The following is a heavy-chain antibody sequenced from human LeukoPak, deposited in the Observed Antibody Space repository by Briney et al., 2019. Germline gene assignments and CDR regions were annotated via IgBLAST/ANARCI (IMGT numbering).Heavy chain of an antibody. J-gene: IGHJ5*02. Sequence: VESLKISCKGSGYSFTSYWIGWVRQMPGKGLEWMGIIYPGDSNTRYSPSFQGQVTISADKSISTAYLQWSSLKASDTAMYYCARVLRYCSSTSCYTGDPGWFDPWGQGTLVTVSS. D-gene: IGHD2-2*02. V-gene: IGHV5-51*01. CDR3: ARVLRYCSSTSCYTGDPGWFDP. CDR1: GYSFTSYW. CDR2: IYPGDSNT.